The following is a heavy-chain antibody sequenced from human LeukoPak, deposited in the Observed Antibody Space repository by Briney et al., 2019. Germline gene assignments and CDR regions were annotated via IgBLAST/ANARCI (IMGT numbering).Heavy chain of an antibody. J-gene: IGHJ4*02. CDR3: ARGPCSSTSCYMDY. Sequence: ASVKVSCKASGYTFTSYAMNWVRQAPGQGLEWMGWINTNTGNPTYAQGFTGRFVFSLDTSVSTAYLQISSLKAEDTAVYYCARGPCSSTSCYMDYWGQGTLVTVSS. D-gene: IGHD2-2*02. CDR2: INTNTGNP. V-gene: IGHV7-4-1*02. CDR1: GYTFTSYA.